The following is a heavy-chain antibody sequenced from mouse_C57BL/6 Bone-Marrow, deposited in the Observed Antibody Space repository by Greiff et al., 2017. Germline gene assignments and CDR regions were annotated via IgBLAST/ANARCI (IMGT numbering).Heavy chain of an antibody. Sequence: EVKLMESGPGLVKPSQSLSLTCSVTGYSITSGYYWNWIRQFPGNKMEWMGYISYDGSNNYNPSLQNRISITRDTSKNQFFQKLNSVTTEDTATYYCARGVDYYGSSYWFAYWGQGTLVTVSA. V-gene: IGHV3-6*01. CDR3: ARGVDYYGSSYWFAY. CDR2: ISYDGSN. D-gene: IGHD1-1*01. J-gene: IGHJ3*01. CDR1: GYSITSGYY.